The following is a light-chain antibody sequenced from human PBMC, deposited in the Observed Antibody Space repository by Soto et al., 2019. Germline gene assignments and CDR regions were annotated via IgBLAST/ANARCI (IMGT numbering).Light chain of an antibody. CDR1: SSNIGNNY. V-gene: IGLV1-51*01. J-gene: IGLJ1*01. CDR2: DND. CDR3: GTWDSTRSGV. Sequence: QSVLTQPPSVSAAPGQTVTISCSGTSSNIGNNYVSWYQHLPGAAPKLIIYDNDKRSAGIPDRFSGSKSGTSATLDITGLQTGDEADYYCGTWDSTRSGVFGTGTKRTVL.